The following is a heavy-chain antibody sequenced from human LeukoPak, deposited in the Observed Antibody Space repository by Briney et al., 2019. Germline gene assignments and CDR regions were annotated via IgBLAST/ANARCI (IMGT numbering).Heavy chain of an antibody. Sequence: SETLSLTCAVYGGSFSGYYWSWIRQPPGKGLEWIGEINHSGSTNYNPSLKSRVTISVDTSSNQFSLRLNSMTAADTAVYYCARVLRAASWRSYDYWGQGSLVTVSS. CDR2: INHSGST. J-gene: IGHJ4*02. D-gene: IGHD5-18*01. CDR3: ARVLRAASWRSYDY. V-gene: IGHV4-34*01. CDR1: GGSFSGYY.